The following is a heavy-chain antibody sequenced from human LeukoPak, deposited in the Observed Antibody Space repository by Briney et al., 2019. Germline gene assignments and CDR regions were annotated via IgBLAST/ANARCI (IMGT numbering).Heavy chain of an antibody. J-gene: IGHJ4*02. Sequence: GESLKISCKGSGYSFTDYWIGWVRQMPGKGLEWMGIIYPGDSDTRYSPSFQGQVIISADKSITTAYLQWSSLKASDTAIYYCARASPRGYSRSSDCWGQGTLVTVSS. CDR2: IYPGDSDT. CDR3: ARASPRGYSRSSDC. CDR1: GYSFTDYW. V-gene: IGHV5-51*01. D-gene: IGHD5-18*01.